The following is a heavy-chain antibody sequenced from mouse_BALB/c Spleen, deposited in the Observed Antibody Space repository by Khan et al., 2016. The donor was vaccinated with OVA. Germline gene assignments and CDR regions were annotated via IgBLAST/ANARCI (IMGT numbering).Heavy chain of an antibody. J-gene: IGHJ1*01. V-gene: IGHV1-85*01. CDR2: IFPGDGSA. CDR3: ARHYYGGVLDWYFDV. Sequence: QVQLQQSGAELVKPGASVKLSCKASGYTFTNYDLNWVRLRPEQGLEWIGWIFPGDGSAKYNEKFKGKATLTTDKSSSTAYMQLSRLTSEDSAVYCCARHYYGGVLDWYFDVWGAGTAVTVSS. CDR1: GYTFTNYD. D-gene: IGHD1-1*02.